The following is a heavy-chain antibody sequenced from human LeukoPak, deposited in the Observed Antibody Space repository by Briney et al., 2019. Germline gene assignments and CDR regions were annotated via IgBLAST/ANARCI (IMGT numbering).Heavy chain of an antibody. J-gene: IGHJ4*02. Sequence: GGSLRFSCAASGFTFNVLWLTWVRQAPGKGLEWVANINPDGTVPSYVDSVKGRFTISRDNANNSLYLQLNSLRPEDTALYYCVKGNWGDYWGQGALVTVSS. CDR2: INPDGTVP. CDR1: GFTFNVLW. CDR3: VKGNWGDY. D-gene: IGHD7-27*01. V-gene: IGHV3-7*01.